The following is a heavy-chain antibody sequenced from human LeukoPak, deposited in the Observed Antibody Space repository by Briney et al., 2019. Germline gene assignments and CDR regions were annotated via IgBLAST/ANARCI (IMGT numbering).Heavy chain of an antibody. V-gene: IGHV3-30-3*01. CDR1: GFTFSSYA. J-gene: IGHJ4*02. D-gene: IGHD5-12*01. CDR3: ARDLHVDPETQLDY. Sequence: GGSLRLSCAASGFTFSSYAMHWVRQAPGKGLAWVAVISYDGSNKYYADSVKGRFTISRDNSKSTLYLQMNSLRAEDTAVYYCARDLHVDPETQLDYWGQGTLVTVSS. CDR2: ISYDGSNK.